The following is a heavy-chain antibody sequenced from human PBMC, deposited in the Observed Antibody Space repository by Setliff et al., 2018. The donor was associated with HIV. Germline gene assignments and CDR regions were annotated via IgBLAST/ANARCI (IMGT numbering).Heavy chain of an antibody. D-gene: IGHD3-16*01. CDR1: GGSISRGGYC. CDR2: IYTSGST. Sequence: PSETLSLTCTVSGGSISRGGYCWSWIRQTAGKGLEWIGHIYTSGSTNYNPSLKSRVTISVATSKKQFSLKLSSVTAADTAVYYCVIRSRLGGSSNYFDYWGQGTLVTVSS. J-gene: IGHJ4*02. V-gene: IGHV4-61*09. CDR3: VIRSRLGGSSNYFDY.